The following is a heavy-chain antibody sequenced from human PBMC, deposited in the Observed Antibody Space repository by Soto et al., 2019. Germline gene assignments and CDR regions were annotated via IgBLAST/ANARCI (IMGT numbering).Heavy chain of an antibody. CDR1: GFTFSRDY. D-gene: IGHD3-10*01. Sequence: SVKVSCNAAGFTFSRDYMHWLRQAPGQGLEWMGIINPSGASTNYAQKFQGRVTMTTDTSTSTAYMELRSLRSDDTAVYYCARGNYYGSGSYYLYYMDVWGKGTTVTVSS. CDR3: ARGNYYGSGSYYLYYMDV. V-gene: IGHV1-46*01. J-gene: IGHJ6*03. CDR2: INPSGAST.